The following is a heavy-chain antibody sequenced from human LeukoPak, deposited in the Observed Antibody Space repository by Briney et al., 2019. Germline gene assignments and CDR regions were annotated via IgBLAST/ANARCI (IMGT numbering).Heavy chain of an antibody. V-gene: IGHV4-39*07. D-gene: IGHD4-17*01. CDR3: ARDYGDYVEN. J-gene: IGHJ4*02. Sequence: SETLSLTCTVSGGSISSSSYYWGWIRQPPGKGLEWIGSIYYSGSTYYNPSLKSRVTISVDTSKNQFSLKLSSVTAAGTAVYYCARDYGDYVENWGQGTLVTVSS. CDR1: GGSISSSSYY. CDR2: IYYSGST.